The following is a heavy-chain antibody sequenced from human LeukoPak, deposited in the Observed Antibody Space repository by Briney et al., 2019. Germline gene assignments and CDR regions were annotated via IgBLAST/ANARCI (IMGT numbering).Heavy chain of an antibody. Sequence: GGSLRLSCAASGFTFSSYSMNWVRQAPGKALEWVSSISSSSSYIYYADSVKGRFTISRDNAKNSLYLQMNSLRAEDTAVYYCARDPFGDVVVEEDVWGKGTTVTVSS. CDR1: GFTFSSYS. CDR2: ISSSSSYI. CDR3: ARDPFGDVVVEEDV. V-gene: IGHV3-21*01. D-gene: IGHD2-2*01. J-gene: IGHJ6*04.